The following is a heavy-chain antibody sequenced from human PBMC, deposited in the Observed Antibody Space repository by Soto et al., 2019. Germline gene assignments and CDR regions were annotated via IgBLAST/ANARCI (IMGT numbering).Heavy chain of an antibody. Sequence: SETLSLTCTVSGGSTKSSDYHWSWTRQSPAKGLEWIGYIHNSGTSFYNPSLRGRVTVTLDTSRSQFSLTLASVTAADTAVYYCVREERIAAPQLDYWGQGIPVT. CDR3: VREERIAAPQLDY. J-gene: IGHJ4*02. CDR2: IHNSGTS. V-gene: IGHV4-30-4*01. CDR1: GGSTKSSDYH. D-gene: IGHD6-6*01.